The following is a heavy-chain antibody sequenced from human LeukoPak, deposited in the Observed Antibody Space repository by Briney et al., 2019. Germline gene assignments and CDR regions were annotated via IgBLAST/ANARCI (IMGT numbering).Heavy chain of an antibody. J-gene: IGHJ6*04. Sequence: PGGSLRLSCAASGFTVSSNYMSWVRQAPGKGLEWVSVIYSGGSTYYADSVKGRFTISRDNSKNTLYLQMNSLRAEDTAVYYCARDLGADSSSSSLGMDVWGKGTTVTVSS. CDR2: IYSGGST. D-gene: IGHD6-6*01. CDR1: GFTVSSNY. V-gene: IGHV3-53*01. CDR3: ARDLGADSSSSSLGMDV.